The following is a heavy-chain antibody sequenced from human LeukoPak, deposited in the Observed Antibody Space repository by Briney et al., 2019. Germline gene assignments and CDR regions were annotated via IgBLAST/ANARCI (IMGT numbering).Heavy chain of an antibody. V-gene: IGHV3-30-3*01. D-gene: IGHD3-16*01. J-gene: IGHJ4*02. Sequence: GGSLRLSCAASGFTFSSYAMHWVRQAPGKGLEWVAVISYDGSNKYYADSVKGRFTISRDNSKNTLYLQMNSLRAEDTAVYYCASQGVPANYFDYWGQGTLVTVSS. CDR3: ASQGVPANYFDY. CDR1: GFTFSSYA. CDR2: ISYDGSNK.